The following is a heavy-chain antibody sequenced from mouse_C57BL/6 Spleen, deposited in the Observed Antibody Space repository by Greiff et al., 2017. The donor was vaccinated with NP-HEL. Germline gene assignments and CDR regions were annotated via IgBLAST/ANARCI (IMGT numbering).Heavy chain of an antibody. CDR1: GYTFTSYW. CDR2: IDPSDSET. J-gene: IGHJ2*01. CDR3: ARSLSTEALYY. D-gene: IGHD4-1*02. V-gene: IGHV1-52*01. Sequence: QVQLKQPGAELVRPGSSVKLSCKASGYTFTSYWMHWVKQRPIQGLEWIGNIDPSDSETHYNQKFKDKATLTVDKSSSTAYMQLSSLTSEDSAVYYCARSLSTEALYYWGQGTTLTVSS.